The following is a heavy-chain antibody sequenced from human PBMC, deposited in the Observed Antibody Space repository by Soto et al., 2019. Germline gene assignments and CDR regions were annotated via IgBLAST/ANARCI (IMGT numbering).Heavy chain of an antibody. Sequence: GGSLRLSCAVSGFSFSAHDMTWVRQAPGKGLEWVSTIDNGGTTYYADSVKGRFTISRDNSKNTLYLQMNSLRAEDTAVYYCAKDRRWWPYYGMDVWGQGTTVTVSS. CDR2: IDNGGTT. CDR1: GFSFSAHD. V-gene: IGHV3-23*01. D-gene: IGHD2-15*01. J-gene: IGHJ6*02. CDR3: AKDRRWWPYYGMDV.